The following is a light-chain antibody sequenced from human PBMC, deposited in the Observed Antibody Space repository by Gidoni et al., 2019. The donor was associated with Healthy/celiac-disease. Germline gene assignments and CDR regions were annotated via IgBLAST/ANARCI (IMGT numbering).Light chain of an antibody. CDR3: QQRSNWLSIT. CDR2: DAS. J-gene: IGKJ5*01. V-gene: IGKV3-11*01. Sequence: EMVLTQSPATLALSAGERATICGRASQSVSSYLAGYQQKPGQAPRLLIEDASNRATGVPARFSGSGSVTDFTLTISSLEPEDFAVYYCQQRSNWLSITFGQWTRLEIK. CDR1: QSVSSY.